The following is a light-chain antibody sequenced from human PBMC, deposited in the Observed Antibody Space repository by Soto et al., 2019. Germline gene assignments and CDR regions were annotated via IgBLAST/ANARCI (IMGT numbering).Light chain of an antibody. Sequence: EIVLTQSPGTLSLSPGERATLSCRASQSVRSNYLAWYQQKPGQAPRLLIYGASSRATGIPDRFSGTGSGTDFTLTSSRLEPEDFAVYYCQHYGGSQYTFGQRNKLEIK. CDR1: QSVRSNY. V-gene: IGKV3-20*01. J-gene: IGKJ2*01. CDR2: GAS. CDR3: QHYGGSQYT.